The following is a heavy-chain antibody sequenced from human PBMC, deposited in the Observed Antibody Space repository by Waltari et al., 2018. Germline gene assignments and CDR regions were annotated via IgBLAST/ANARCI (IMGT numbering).Heavy chain of an antibody. CDR2: ISSSSSTI. CDR3: ARDRRSSGYDWERGDY. Sequence: EVQLVESGGGLVQPGGSLRLSCAASGFTFSSYSMNWVRQAPGKGLEWVSYISSSSSTIYYADSVKGRFTISRDNAKNSLYLQMNSLRAEDTAVYYCARDRRSSGYDWERGDYWGQGTLVTVSS. CDR1: GFTFSSYS. D-gene: IGHD5-12*01. J-gene: IGHJ4*02. V-gene: IGHV3-48*04.